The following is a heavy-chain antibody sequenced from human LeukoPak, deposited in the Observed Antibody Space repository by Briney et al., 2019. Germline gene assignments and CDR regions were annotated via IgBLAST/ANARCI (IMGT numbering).Heavy chain of an antibody. V-gene: IGHV4-59*01. Sequence: SETLSLTCTVSGASISTYYWSWIRQPPGKGLEWIGYIYYSGSTNYNPSLKSRLTISVDTSKNQFSLKLSSVTAADTAVYYCARAGDSSSWYHYYYYYMDVWGKGTTVTVSS. CDR3: ARAGDSSSWYHYYYYYMDV. D-gene: IGHD6-13*01. CDR2: IYYSGST. CDR1: GASISTYY. J-gene: IGHJ6*03.